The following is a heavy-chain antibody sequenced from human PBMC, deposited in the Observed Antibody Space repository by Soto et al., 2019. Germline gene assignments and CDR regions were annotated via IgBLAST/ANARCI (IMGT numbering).Heavy chain of an antibody. V-gene: IGHV4-39*07. CDR2: IYYSGST. CDR1: GGSISSSSYY. Sequence: SETLSLTCTVSGGSISSSSYYWGWIRQPPGKGLEWIGSIYYSGSTYYNPSLKSRVTISVDTSKNQFSLKLSSVTAADTAVYYCARYYYGSGSYSSWGKGTLVTVSS. CDR3: ARYYYGSGSYSS. D-gene: IGHD3-10*01. J-gene: IGHJ5*02.